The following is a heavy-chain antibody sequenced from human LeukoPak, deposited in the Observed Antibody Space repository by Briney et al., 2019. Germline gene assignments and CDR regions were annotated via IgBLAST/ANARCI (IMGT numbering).Heavy chain of an antibody. CDR3: ARLYYDMVGWFDP. CDR2: ISSSSSYI. V-gene: IGHV3-21*01. Sequence: PGGSLRLSCAASGFTFSSYSMNWVRQAPGKGLEWVSSISSSSSYIYYADSVKGRFTISRGNAKNSLYLQMNSLRAEDTAVYYCARLYYDMVGWFDPWGQGTLVTVSS. D-gene: IGHD3-9*01. J-gene: IGHJ5*02. CDR1: GFTFSSYS.